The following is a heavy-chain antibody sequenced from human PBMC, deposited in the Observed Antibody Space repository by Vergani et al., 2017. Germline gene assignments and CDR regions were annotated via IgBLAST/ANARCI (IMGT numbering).Heavy chain of an antibody. CDR2: IYYSGST. CDR1: GGSISSGGYY. Sequence: QVQLQESGPGLVQPSQTLSLTCTVSGGSISSGGYYWSWIRQHPGKGLEWIGYIYYSGSTYYNPSLKSRVTISVDTSKNQFSLKLSSVTAADTAVYYCARDSTTTVTRYYFDYWGQGTLVTVSS. J-gene: IGHJ4*02. V-gene: IGHV4-31*03. CDR3: ARDSTTTVTRYYFDY. D-gene: IGHD4-17*01.